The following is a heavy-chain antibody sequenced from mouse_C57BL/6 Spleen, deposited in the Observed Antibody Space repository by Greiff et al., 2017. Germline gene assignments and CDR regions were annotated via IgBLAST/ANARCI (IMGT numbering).Heavy chain of an antibody. Sequence: VQLQQPGAELVRPGTSVKLSCKASGYTFTSYWMHWVKQRPGQGLEWIGVIDPSDSYTNYNQKFKGKATLTVDTSTSTAYMQLSSLTSEDSAVYYCARKQYRLTAGAMDYWGQGTSVTVSS. CDR2: IDPSDSYT. CDR3: ARKQYRLTAGAMDY. CDR1: GYTFTSYW. D-gene: IGHD1-2*01. V-gene: IGHV1-59*01. J-gene: IGHJ4*01.